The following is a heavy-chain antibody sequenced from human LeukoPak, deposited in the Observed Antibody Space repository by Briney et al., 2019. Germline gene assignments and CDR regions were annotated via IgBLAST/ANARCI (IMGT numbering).Heavy chain of an antibody. V-gene: IGHV3-30*06. J-gene: IGHJ5*02. Sequence: PGGSLRLSCAASGFTFSDYGMHWVRVAPGKGVEGVGGTASDGSNKFYADSVKGRFTVSRDNSKNTLYLHMNSLRAEDTAVYYCARDNDPDYSSSPGWFDLWGQGTLVTVSS. CDR3: ARDNDPDYSSSPGWFDL. D-gene: IGHD3-22*01. CDR2: TASDGSNK. CDR1: GFTFSDYG.